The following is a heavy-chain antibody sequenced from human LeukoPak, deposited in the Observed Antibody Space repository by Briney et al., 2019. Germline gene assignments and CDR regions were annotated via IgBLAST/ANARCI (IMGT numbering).Heavy chain of an antibody. CDR1: GGTFSSYA. D-gene: IGHD3-22*01. CDR2: IIPIFGTA. Sequence: SVKVSCKASGGTFSSYAISWVRQAPGQGLEWMGRIIPIFGTANYAQKFQGRVTITTDESTSTAYMELSSLRSEDTAVYYCARGKGYYYDSSGYYPSDAFDIWGQGTMVTVSS. CDR3: ARGKGYYYDSSGYYPSDAFDI. V-gene: IGHV1-69*05. J-gene: IGHJ3*02.